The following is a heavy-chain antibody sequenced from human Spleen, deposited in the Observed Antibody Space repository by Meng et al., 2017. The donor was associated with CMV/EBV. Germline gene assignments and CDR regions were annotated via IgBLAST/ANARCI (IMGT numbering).Heavy chain of an antibody. CDR1: GFTFSDDW. V-gene: IGHV3-74*01. D-gene: IGHD1-14*01. CDR2: INTDGTIT. J-gene: IGHJ4*02. CDR3: GRDLTGNLDY. Sequence: EQLVECGGALVQPGASLTLSCAYSGFTFSDDWMYWVRQVPGEGLVWGSRINTDGTITSYADSVKGRFTISRDNAKNTLYLQMNHWRADDSAVYYCGRDLTGNLDYWGQGTLVTVSS.